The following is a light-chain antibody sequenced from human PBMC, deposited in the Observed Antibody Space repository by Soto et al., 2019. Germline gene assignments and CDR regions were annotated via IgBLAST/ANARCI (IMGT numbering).Light chain of an antibody. Sequence: DIQMTQSPSSLSASVGDRVTITCRASQEINNFLAWYQQRPGKAPKLLIFGASTLQSGVPSRFSGSGYGTDFTLTISSLQPEDVATYYCQKYDRDLPGTFGQGTKVEIK. V-gene: IGKV1-27*01. CDR3: QKYDRDLPGT. J-gene: IGKJ1*01. CDR1: QEINNF. CDR2: GAS.